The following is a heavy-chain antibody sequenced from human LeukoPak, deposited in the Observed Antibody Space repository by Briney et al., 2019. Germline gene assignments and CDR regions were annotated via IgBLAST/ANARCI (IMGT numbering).Heavy chain of an antibody. CDR2: ISHSGGT. CDR3: ARNGMSGFAFDP. D-gene: IGHD3-3*01. J-gene: IGHJ5*02. Sequence: SETLSLTCAVYGGSLSGYYCSWIRQPPGKGLEWIGEISHSGGTNYNPSLKSRVTISADSPRSHFSLRLSSVTAADTAVYYCARNGMSGFAFDPWGQGTLVTVSS. V-gene: IGHV4-34*01. CDR1: GGSLSGYY.